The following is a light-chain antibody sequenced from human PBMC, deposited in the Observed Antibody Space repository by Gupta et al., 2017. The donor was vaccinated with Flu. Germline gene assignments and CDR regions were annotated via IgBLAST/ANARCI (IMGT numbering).Light chain of an antibody. CDR3: TSHAGSNSLDV. J-gene: IGLJ1*01. V-gene: IGLV2-8*01. Sequence: GTSSDVGHYNYVSWYQQHPGKAPKLIISEVNRRPSGVPDRFSGSKSGNTASLTVSGLQAEDEAYDYCTSHAGSNSLDVFGSGTKVNV. CDR1: SSDVGHYNY. CDR2: EVN.